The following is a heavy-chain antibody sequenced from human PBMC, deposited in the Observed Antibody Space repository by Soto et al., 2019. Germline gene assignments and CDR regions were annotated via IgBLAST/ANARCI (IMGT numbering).Heavy chain of an antibody. CDR2: IIPIFGTA. V-gene: IGHV1-69*01. D-gene: IGHD4-17*01. CDR3: ARKSYGDYDV. CDR1: GGTFSSYA. Sequence: QVQLVQSGAEVKKPGSSVKVSCKASGGTFSSYAISWVRQAPGQGLEWMGGIIPIFGTANYAQKFQGRVTITSSESTSTAYMELRSLRSQDKALYYCARKSYGDYDVWGQGTLVTVSS. J-gene: IGHJ4*02.